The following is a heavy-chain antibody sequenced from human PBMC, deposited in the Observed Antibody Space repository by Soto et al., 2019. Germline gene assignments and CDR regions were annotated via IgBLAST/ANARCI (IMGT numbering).Heavy chain of an antibody. CDR2: IDWDDDK. Sequence: SGPTLVNPTQTLTLTCTFSGFSLSTSGMCVSWIRQPPGKALEWLALIDWDDDKYYSTSLKTRLTISKDTSKNQVVLTMTNMGPVDTATYYCARTQTYYYDSSGYPHDAFDIWGQGTMVTVSS. CDR1: GFSLSTSGMC. J-gene: IGHJ3*02. CDR3: ARTQTYYYDSSGYPHDAFDI. V-gene: IGHV2-70*01. D-gene: IGHD3-22*01.